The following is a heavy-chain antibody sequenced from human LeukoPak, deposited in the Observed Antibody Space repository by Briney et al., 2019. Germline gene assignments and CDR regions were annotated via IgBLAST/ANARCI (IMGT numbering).Heavy chain of an antibody. CDR2: INHSGST. CDR1: GGSFSGYY. D-gene: IGHD2-2*01. J-gene: IGHJ4*02. V-gene: IGHV4-34*01. CDR3: ARGNGVVVVPAATQFDY. Sequence: SETLSLTCVVYGGSFSGYYWSWIRQPPGKGLEWIGEINHSGSTNYNPSLKSRVTISVDTSKNQFSLKLSSVTAADTAVYYCARGNGVVVVPAATQFDYWGQGTLVTVSS.